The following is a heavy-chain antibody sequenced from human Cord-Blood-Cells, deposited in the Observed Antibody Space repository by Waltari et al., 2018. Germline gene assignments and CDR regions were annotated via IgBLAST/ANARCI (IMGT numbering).Heavy chain of an antibody. V-gene: IGHV3-23*01. CDR2: ISGSGGSP. J-gene: IGHJ4*02. Sequence: EVQLLESGGGLVQPGGSLRLSCAASGFTFSSYAMSWVRQAPGKGLEWVSAISGSGGSPYYADAVKGRFTISRDNSKNTLYLQMNSLRAEDTAVYYCAKDYEGYSSSWPNWGQGTLVTVSS. CDR1: GFTFSSYA. D-gene: IGHD6-13*01. CDR3: AKDYEGYSSSWPN.